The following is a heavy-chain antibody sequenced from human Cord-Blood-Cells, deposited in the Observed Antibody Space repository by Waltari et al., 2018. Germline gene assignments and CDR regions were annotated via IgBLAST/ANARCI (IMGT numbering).Heavy chain of an antibody. CDR3: ARTSLGADSSSSELYYFDY. D-gene: IGHD6-6*01. J-gene: IGHJ4*02. CDR2: IYYSGST. V-gene: IGHV4-30-4*01. Sequence: QVQLQESGPGLVKPSQTLSLTCTVSGCSISSGDYSWSWIRQPPGKGLEWIGYIYYSGSTYYNPSLKSRVTISVDTSKNQFSLKLSSVTAADTAVYYCARTSLGADSSSSELYYFDYWGQGTLVTVSS. CDR1: GCSISSGDYS.